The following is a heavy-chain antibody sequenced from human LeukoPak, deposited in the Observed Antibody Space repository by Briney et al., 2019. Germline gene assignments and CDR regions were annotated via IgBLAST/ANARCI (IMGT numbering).Heavy chain of an antibody. D-gene: IGHD3-10*01. V-gene: IGHV4-38-2*02. CDR2: IYHSGST. J-gene: IGHJ5*02. CDR3: ARDLAARKYYYGSGSWFDP. Sequence: SETLSLTCTVSGYSISSGYYWGWIRQPPGKGLEWIGSIYHSGSTYYNPSLKSRVTISVDTSKNQFSLKLSSVTAADTAVYYCARDLAARKYYYGSGSWFDPWGQGTLVTVSS. CDR1: GYSISSGYY.